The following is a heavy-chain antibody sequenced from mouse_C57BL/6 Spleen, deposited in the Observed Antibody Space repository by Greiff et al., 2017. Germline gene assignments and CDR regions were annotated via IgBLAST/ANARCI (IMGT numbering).Heavy chain of an antibody. CDR3: AIYYYGSPYFDY. Sequence: EVQLQQSGAELVRPGASVKLSCTASGFNIKDDYMHWVKQRPEQGLEWIGWIDPENGDTEYASKFQGKAPITADTSSNTAYLQLSSLTSEDTAVYYCAIYYYGSPYFDYWGQGTTLTVSS. D-gene: IGHD1-1*01. CDR2: IDPENGDT. J-gene: IGHJ2*01. V-gene: IGHV14-4*01. CDR1: GFNIKDDY.